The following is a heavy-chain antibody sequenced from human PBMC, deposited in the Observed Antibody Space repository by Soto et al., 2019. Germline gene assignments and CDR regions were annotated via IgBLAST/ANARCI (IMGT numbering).Heavy chain of an antibody. CDR3: ARDTPPTDY. CDR1: GYTFTSYH. V-gene: IGHV1-18*01. CDR2: ISAYNTNT. Sequence: QVQLVQSGAEVKKPGATMKVSCKTSGYTFTSYHISWVRQAPGQGLEWMGWISAYNTNTNYAQKFQGRVTMTTDTLTSTAYMELRSLRSDDTAVYYCARDTPPTDYWGQGTLVTVSS. J-gene: IGHJ4*02.